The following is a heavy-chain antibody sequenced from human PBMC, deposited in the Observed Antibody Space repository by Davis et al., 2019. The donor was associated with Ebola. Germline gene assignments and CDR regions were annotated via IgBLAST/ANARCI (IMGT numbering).Heavy chain of an antibody. CDR3: VKDKGSGYYNEANMNNFYYYYAMDV. J-gene: IGHJ6*04. Sequence: SLKISCEASGFTFGDYAMHWVRQPPGQGLEWVASISWHTVKTGYSDSVKGRFTISRDNAKKSLYLEMNNVRLEDAASYYCVKDKGSGYYNEANMNNFYYYYAMDVWGKGTTVTVST. CDR1: GFTFGDYA. D-gene: IGHD5-12*01. V-gene: IGHV3-9*01. CDR2: ISWHTVKT.